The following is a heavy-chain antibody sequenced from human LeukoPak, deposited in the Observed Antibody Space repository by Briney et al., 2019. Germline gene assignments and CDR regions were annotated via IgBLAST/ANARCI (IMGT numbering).Heavy chain of an antibody. CDR3: ARGRSWPIDY. V-gene: IGHV6-1*01. Sequence: PSQTLSLTCAISGDSVSGNSVAWHWIRQSPSRGLEWLGRIYYRSKWGSDYATSVKSRITINIDTSKNQFSLQLNSVTPDDTALYYCARGRSWPIDYWGQGTLVTVSS. D-gene: IGHD6-13*01. CDR1: GDSVSGNSVA. CDR2: IYYRSKWGS. J-gene: IGHJ4*02.